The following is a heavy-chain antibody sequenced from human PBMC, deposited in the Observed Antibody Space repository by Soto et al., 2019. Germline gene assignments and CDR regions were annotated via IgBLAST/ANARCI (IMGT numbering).Heavy chain of an antibody. J-gene: IGHJ4*02. V-gene: IGHV3-30-3*01. CDR1: GFTFSSYA. Sequence: GGSLRLSCAASGFTFSSYAMHWVRQAPGKGLEWVAVISYDGSNKYYADSVKGRFTISRDNSKNTLYLQMNSLRAEDTAVYYCARDNQAFLEWFNFDYWGQGTMVTV. CDR3: ARDNQAFLEWFNFDY. D-gene: IGHD3-3*02. CDR2: ISYDGSNK.